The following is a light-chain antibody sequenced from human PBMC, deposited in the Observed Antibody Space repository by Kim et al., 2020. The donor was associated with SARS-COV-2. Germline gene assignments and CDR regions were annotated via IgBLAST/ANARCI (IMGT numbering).Light chain of an antibody. CDR1: RGVSTS. CDR3: QQSHGFPYS. Sequence: SASVGNRVTITCRASRGVSTSLNWYQQQPGKAPKLLFYAVSSLQSGVPSRFSGSGSGTDFSLTISSLQREDSAIYYCQQSHGFPYSFGQGTKLEI. V-gene: IGKV1-39*01. CDR2: AVS. J-gene: IGKJ2*03.